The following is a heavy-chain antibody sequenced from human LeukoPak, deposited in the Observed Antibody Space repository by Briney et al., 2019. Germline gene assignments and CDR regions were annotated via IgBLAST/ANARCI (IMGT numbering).Heavy chain of an antibody. CDR3: ARNYDFWSGLNWFDP. CDR1: GYSISSGYY. CDR2: IYHSGIT. V-gene: IGHV4-38-2*01. J-gene: IGHJ5*02. D-gene: IGHD3-3*01. Sequence: SETLSLTCAVSGYSISSGYYWGWIRQPPGKGLEWIGSIYHSGITYYNPSPKSRVTISVNTSKHPFSLKLSSVPAADTAVYYCARNYDFWSGLNWFDPWGQGTLVTVSS.